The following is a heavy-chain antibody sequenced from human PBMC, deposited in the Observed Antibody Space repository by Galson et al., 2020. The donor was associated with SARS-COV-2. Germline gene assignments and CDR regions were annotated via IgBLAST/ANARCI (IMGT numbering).Heavy chain of an antibody. Sequence: TGGSLRLFCEASGFTFSTYGMDWVRQAPGKGLEWVAVIWYDGSNKYYADSVKGRFTISRDNSKNTLYLQMNSLRAEDTAVYYCARGSSSHAFDIWGQGTMVTVSS. CDR3: ARGSSSHAFDI. D-gene: IGHD3-10*01. CDR2: IWYDGSNK. V-gene: IGHV3-33*01. J-gene: IGHJ3*02. CDR1: GFTFSTYG.